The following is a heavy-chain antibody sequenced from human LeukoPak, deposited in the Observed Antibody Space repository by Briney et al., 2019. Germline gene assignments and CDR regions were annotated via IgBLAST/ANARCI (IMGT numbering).Heavy chain of an antibody. CDR2: INSDGSST. D-gene: IGHD3-16*02. CDR1: GFTFSSYW. Sequence: GGSLRLSCAASGFTFSSYWMHWVRQAPGKGLVWVSRINSDGSSTTYADSVKGRFTISRGNAKNTLYLQMNSLRAEDTAVYYCASPRYDYVWGGYLDYWGQGTLVTVSS. V-gene: IGHV3-74*01. J-gene: IGHJ4*02. CDR3: ASPRYDYVWGGYLDY.